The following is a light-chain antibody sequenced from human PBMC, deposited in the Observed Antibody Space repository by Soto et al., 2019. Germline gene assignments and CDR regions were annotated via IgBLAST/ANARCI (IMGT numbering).Light chain of an antibody. Sequence: EIVLTQSPATLSVSAGEGATISCRASQSVSSYLDWYQQTPGQPPRLLIYGASTRHTGIPARFSGSGAGTEFTLTISSLQSEDFAIYYCQQRSNWPLLTFGGGTKVDIK. CDR3: QQRSNWPLLT. J-gene: IGKJ4*01. CDR2: GAS. CDR1: QSVSSY. V-gene: IGKV3-15*01.